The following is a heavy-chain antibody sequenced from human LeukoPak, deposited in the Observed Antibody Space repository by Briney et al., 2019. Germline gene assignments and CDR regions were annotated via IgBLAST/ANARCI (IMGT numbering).Heavy chain of an antibody. CDR2: IYYSGST. D-gene: IGHD1-26*01. J-gene: IGHJ3*02. V-gene: IGHV4-39*07. Sequence: SETLSLTCTVSGGSISSSSYYWGWIRQPPGKGLEWIGSIYYSGSTYYNPSLKSRVTISVDTSKNQFSLKLSSVTAADTAVYYCARGPTTHGPSDAFDIWGQGTMVTVSS. CDR1: GGSISSSSYY. CDR3: ARGPTTHGPSDAFDI.